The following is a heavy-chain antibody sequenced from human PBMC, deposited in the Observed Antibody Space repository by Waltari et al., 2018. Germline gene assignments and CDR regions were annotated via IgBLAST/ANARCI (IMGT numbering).Heavy chain of an antibody. V-gene: IGHV3-23*01. D-gene: IGHD2-2*01. J-gene: IGHJ6*02. Sequence: EVQLWESGGGFVQPGGSLRLSCVASGFTFSNFAMSWVRQAPGKGLEWVSSIAGSGGPTFYADSGKGRFAISRDNSKNTLYLQMNSLRADDTAVYYCTKEDCSSARCYGAVDVWGQGTTVTVS. CDR3: TKEDCSSARCYGAVDV. CDR2: IAGSGGPT. CDR1: GFTFSNFA.